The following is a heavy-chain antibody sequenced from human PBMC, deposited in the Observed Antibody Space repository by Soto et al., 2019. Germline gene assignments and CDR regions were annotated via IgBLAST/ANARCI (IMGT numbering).Heavy chain of an antibody. CDR2: IVGDSGNT. D-gene: IGHD3-22*01. CDR1: GLTFIDSA. CDR3: AADVLIYSYDSSGYYFDGFDT. J-gene: IGHJ3*02. V-gene: IGHV1-58*01. Sequence: VEASFKASGLTFIDSALQWVRQTPGHRVECLGWIVGDSGNTNYAQEIQGRVTITRDMSTNTVYMEMSSLRSEYPAVLYCAADVLIYSYDSSGYYFDGFDTSGEGTMVTVSS.